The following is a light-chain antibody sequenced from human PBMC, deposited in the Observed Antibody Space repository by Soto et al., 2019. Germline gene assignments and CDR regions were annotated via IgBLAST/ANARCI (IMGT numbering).Light chain of an antibody. J-gene: IGKJ2*01. CDR3: HQYNSYSPT. CDR1: QSVNNW. CDR2: DAS. V-gene: IGKV1-5*01. Sequence: DIPMTQSPSTLSASVGDRVTITCRASQSVNNWLAWYQQRPGKAPKLLIYDASSLESGVPSRFSGSGSGTEFTLTISSLQPDDFATYYCHQYNSYSPTFGQGTKLEIK.